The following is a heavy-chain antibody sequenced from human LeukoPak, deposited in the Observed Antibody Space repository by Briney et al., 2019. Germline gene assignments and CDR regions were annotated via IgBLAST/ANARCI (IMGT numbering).Heavy chain of an antibody. D-gene: IGHD6-13*01. V-gene: IGHV3-23*01. CDR1: GFTFSNSA. CDR3: AKQRSAIATAATNY. J-gene: IGHJ4*02. CDR2: ISGSGDTT. Sequence: GGSLRLSCAASGFTFSNSAMSWVRQAPGKGPEWVSSISGSGDTTYSADSVKSRFSISRDISKNSLYLQMNSLRAEDTAVYYCAKQRSAIATAATNYWGQGTLVTVSS.